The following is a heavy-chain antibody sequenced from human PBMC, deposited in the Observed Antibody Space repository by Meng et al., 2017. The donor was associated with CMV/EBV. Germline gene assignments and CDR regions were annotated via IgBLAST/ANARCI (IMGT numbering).Heavy chain of an antibody. CDR1: GFTFSCYG. J-gene: IGHJ4*02. CDR2: IRYDGSNK. V-gene: IGHV3-30*02. Sequence: GFTFSCYGMHWVRPAPGKGLEWVAFIRYDGSNKYYADSVKGRFTISRDNSKNTLYLQMNSLRAEDTAVYYCAKKKGSGYSSSSPTDYWGQGTLVTVSS. CDR3: AKKKGSGYSSSSPTDY. D-gene: IGHD6-6*01.